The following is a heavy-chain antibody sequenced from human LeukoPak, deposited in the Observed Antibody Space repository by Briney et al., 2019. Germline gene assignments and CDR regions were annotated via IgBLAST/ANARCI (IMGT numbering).Heavy chain of an antibody. CDR1: GYTFTSYD. CDR3: AGVHYDFWSGFWDYFDY. Sequence: GASVKVSCKASGYTFTSYDINWVRQATGQGLEWMGWMNPNSGNTGYAQKFQGRVTMTRNTSISSAYMELSSLRSEDTAVYYCAGVHYDFWSGFWDYFDYWGQGTLVTVSS. D-gene: IGHD3-3*01. CDR2: MNPNSGNT. J-gene: IGHJ4*02. V-gene: IGHV1-8*01.